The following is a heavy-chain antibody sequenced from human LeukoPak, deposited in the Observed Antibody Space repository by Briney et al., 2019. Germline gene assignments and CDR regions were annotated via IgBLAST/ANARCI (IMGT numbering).Heavy chain of an antibody. CDR2: IWYDGSNK. CDR3: ATAEYYYDSSGFDY. J-gene: IGHJ4*02. Sequence: GRSLRLSCAASGFTFSSYGMHWVRQAPGKGLEWVAVIWYDGSNKYYADSVKGRFTISRDNSKNTLYLQMNSLRAEDTAVYYCATAEYYYDSSGFDYWGQGTLVTVSS. V-gene: IGHV3-33*01. CDR1: GFTFSSYG. D-gene: IGHD3-22*01.